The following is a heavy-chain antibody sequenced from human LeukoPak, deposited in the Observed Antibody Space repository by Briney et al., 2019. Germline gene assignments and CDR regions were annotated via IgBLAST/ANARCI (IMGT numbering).Heavy chain of an antibody. Sequence: GGSLRLSCTASGFTFSSYTMNWVRQAPGKGLGWVSAIHNGGGTTSYADSVKGRFTISRDNSKNTLFLQMNSLRAEDTAVYYCAKDSAFGGEDSWGQGTLVTVSS. J-gene: IGHJ4*02. CDR3: AKDSAFGGEDS. V-gene: IGHV3-23*01. CDR2: IHNGGGTT. CDR1: GFTFSSYT. D-gene: IGHD3-16*01.